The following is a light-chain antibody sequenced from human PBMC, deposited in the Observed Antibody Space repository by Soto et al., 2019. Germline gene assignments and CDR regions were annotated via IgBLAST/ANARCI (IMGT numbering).Light chain of an antibody. CDR2: AAS. Sequence: DIQMTQSPSSLSASVGDRVTITCRASQSISTYLSWYQQKPGKAPNLLISAASSLQSGVPSTFSGSGSGTDFTLTISNLQPEDFATYYCQQSYSIPRTFGQGTTLEI. V-gene: IGKV1-39*01. J-gene: IGKJ2*01. CDR1: QSISTY. CDR3: QQSYSIPRT.